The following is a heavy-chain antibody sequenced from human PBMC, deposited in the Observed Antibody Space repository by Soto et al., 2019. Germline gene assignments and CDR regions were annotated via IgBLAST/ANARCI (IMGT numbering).Heavy chain of an antibody. Sequence: SETLSLTCTVSGGSISSYYWSWIRRPAGKGLEWIGRIYTSGSTNYNPSLKSRVTMSVDTSKNQFSLKLSSVTAADTAVYYCARDRIRYSSSYNWFDPWGQGTLVTVSS. CDR2: IYTSGST. CDR3: ARDRIRYSSSYNWFDP. J-gene: IGHJ5*02. V-gene: IGHV4-4*07. D-gene: IGHD6-6*01. CDR1: GGSISSYY.